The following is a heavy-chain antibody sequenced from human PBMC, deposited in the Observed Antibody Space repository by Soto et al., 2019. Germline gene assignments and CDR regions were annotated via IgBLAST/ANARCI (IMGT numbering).Heavy chain of an antibody. V-gene: IGHV4-59*08. CDR3: ARHRNYDILTGYPSGFDP. J-gene: IGHJ5*02. D-gene: IGHD3-9*01. Sequence: SETLSLTCTVSGGSISSYYWSWIRQPPGKGLEWIGYIYYSGSTNYNPSLKSRVTISVDTSKNQFSLKLSSVTAADTAVYYCARHRNYDILTGYPSGFDPWGQGTLVTVSS. CDR1: GGSISSYY. CDR2: IYYSGST.